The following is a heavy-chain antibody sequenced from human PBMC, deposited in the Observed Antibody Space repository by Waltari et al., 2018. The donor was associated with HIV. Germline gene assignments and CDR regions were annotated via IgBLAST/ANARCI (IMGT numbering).Heavy chain of an antibody. D-gene: IGHD6-6*01. CDR1: GGSFSGYY. CDR3: ARGGDSSSPSGV. Sequence: QVQLQQWGAGLLKPSEPLSLTCAVYGGSFSGYYCSWIRQPPGKGLKWIGENQSWWKHKLQPVPQESSHHISRHVKNQFSLKLSSVTAADTAVYYCARGGDSSSPSGVWGQGTTVTVSS. CDR2: QSWWKH. J-gene: IGHJ6*02. V-gene: IGHV4-34*01.